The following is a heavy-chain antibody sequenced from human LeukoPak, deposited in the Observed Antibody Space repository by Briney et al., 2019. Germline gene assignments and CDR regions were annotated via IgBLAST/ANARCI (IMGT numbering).Heavy chain of an antibody. Sequence: GASVKVSCKASGYTFTSYYMHWVRQAPGQGLEWMGIINPSGGSTSYAQKFQGRVTMTRDTSTSTVYMELSGLRSEDTAVYYCARAIYGSGSYYTPPGPDYWGQGTLVTVSS. CDR1: GYTFTSYY. D-gene: IGHD3-10*01. J-gene: IGHJ4*02. V-gene: IGHV1-46*01. CDR2: INPSGGST. CDR3: ARAIYGSGSYYTPPGPDY.